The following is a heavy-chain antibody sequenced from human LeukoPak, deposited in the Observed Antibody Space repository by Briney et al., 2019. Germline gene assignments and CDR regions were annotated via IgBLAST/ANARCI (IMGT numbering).Heavy chain of an antibody. J-gene: IGHJ4*02. CDR3: ATLDTAMVVFDY. CDR1: GGSISSGDYY. V-gene: IGHV4-61*08. CDR2: IYYSGST. Sequence: SQTLSLTCTVSGGSISSGDYYWSWIRQPPGKGLEWIGYIYYSGSTNYNPSLKSRVTISVDTSKSQFSLKLSSVTAADTAVYYCATLDTAMVVFDYWGQGTLVTVSS. D-gene: IGHD5-18*01.